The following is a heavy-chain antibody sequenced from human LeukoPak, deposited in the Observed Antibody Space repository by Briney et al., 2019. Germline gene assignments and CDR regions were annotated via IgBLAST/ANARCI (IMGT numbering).Heavy chain of an antibody. CDR2: ISDSGST. D-gene: IGHD6-13*01. V-gene: IGHV4-59*02. J-gene: IGHJ5*02. CDR1: GVSVRMYY. CDR3: AKRGYSSSFNP. Sequence: KSSETLPLTCTVSGVSVRMYYWSCIRQPPGKGLEWIGHISDSGSTNYNPSLKSRVTISADTSKNQFSLRLSSVTAADTAVYYCAKRGYSSSFNPWGQGALVTVSS.